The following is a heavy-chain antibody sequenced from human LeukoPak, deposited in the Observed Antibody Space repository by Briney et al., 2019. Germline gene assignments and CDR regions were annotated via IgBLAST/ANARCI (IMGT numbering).Heavy chain of an antibody. Sequence: GESLKISCKASGYSFTTYWIGWVRQVPGKGLEWVGIIYPADSTAKYSPSFQGQVTISVDKSISTAYLQWSSLKASDTAMYYCARGAVPADNLDYWGQGTLVTVSS. V-gene: IGHV5-51*01. D-gene: IGHD2-2*01. CDR1: GYSFTTYW. CDR3: ARGAVPADNLDY. J-gene: IGHJ4*02. CDR2: IYPADSTA.